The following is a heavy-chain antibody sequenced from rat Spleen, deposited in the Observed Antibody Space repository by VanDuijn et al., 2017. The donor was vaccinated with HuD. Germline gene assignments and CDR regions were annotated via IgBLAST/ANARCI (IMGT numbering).Heavy chain of an antibody. CDR1: GFTLSDYY. V-gene: IGHV5-29*01. J-gene: IGHJ2*01. CDR2: ISYDGSST. CDR3: ARHNKYYFDY. Sequence: EVQLVESGGGLVQPGRSLKLSCAASGFTLSDYYMAWVRQAPTKGLEWVATISYDGSSTYYRDSVKGRFTISRDNAKSTLYLQMDSLRSEDTATYYCARHNKYYFDYWGQGVMVTVSS. D-gene: IGHD1-10*01.